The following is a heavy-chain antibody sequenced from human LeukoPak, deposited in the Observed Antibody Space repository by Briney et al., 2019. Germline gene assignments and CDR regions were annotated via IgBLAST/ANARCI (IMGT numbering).Heavy chain of an antibody. CDR2: IYHNGST. J-gene: IGHJ4*02. Sequence: SETLSLTCAVSGYSISSGYYWGWIRQPPGKGLEWIGSIYHNGSTYYNPSLKSRVTILVDTSKNQFSLKLSSVTAAGTAVYYCARLESGYYGSGSPDYWGQGTLVTVSS. CDR3: ARLESGYYGSGSPDY. CDR1: GYSISSGYY. V-gene: IGHV4-38-2*01. D-gene: IGHD3-10*01.